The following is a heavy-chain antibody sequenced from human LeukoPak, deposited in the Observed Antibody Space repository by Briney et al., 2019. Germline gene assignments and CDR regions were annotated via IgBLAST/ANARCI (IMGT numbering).Heavy chain of an antibody. CDR1: GGSISSYY. Sequence: SETLSLTCTVSGGSISSYYWSWIRQPPGKGLEWIGYIYYSGSTNYNPSLKSRVTISVDTSKNQFSLRLSSVTAADTAVYYCARGQFSTHFDYWGQGTLVTVSS. CDR2: IYYSGST. CDR3: ARGQFSTHFDY. J-gene: IGHJ4*02. D-gene: IGHD6-6*01. V-gene: IGHV4-59*01.